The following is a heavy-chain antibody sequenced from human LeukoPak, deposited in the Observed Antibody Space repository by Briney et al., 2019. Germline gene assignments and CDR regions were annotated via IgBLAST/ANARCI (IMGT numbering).Heavy chain of an antibody. CDR2: IRYDGSNK. V-gene: IGHV3-30*02. D-gene: IGHD3-16*02. J-gene: IGHJ3*02. CDR1: GFTFSSYG. Sequence: GGSLRLSCAASGFTFSSYGMHWVRQAPGKGLEWVAFIRYDGSNKYYADSVKGRFTISRDNSKNTLYLQMNSLRAEDTAVYYCAKGELSPLGAFDIWGQGTMVTVSS. CDR3: AKGELSPLGAFDI.